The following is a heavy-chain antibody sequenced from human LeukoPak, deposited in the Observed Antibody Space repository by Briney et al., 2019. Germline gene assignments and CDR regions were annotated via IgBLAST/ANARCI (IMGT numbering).Heavy chain of an antibody. CDR2: ISYSGSS. CDR1: GGSISSSRYY. D-gene: IGHD4-17*01. J-gene: IGHJ5*02. Sequence: TSETLSLTCTVSGGSISSSRYYWGWICQPPGKGLEWIASISYSGSSYYNPSLKSRVTISVDTSKNQVSLQLSSVTAADTAVYYCVRDDYGDYTRRFDPWGQGTLVTVSS. V-gene: IGHV4-39*07. CDR3: VRDDYGDYTRRFDP.